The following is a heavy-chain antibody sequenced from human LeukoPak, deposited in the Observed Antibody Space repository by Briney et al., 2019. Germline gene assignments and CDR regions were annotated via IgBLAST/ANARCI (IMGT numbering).Heavy chain of an antibody. D-gene: IGHD6-19*01. J-gene: IGHJ5*02. CDR2: INHSGST. Sequence: PSETLSLTCAVYGGSFSGYYWSWIRQPPGKGLEWIGEINHSGSTNYNPSLKSRVTISVDTSKNLFSLKLSSVTAADTAVYYCARVVSTVAGSSAWFDPWGQGTLVTVSS. V-gene: IGHV4-34*01. CDR1: GGSFSGYY. CDR3: ARVVSTVAGSSAWFDP.